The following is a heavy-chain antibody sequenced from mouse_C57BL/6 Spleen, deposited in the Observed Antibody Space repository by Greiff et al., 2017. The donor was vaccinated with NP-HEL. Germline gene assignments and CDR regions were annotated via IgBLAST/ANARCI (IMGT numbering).Heavy chain of an antibody. Sequence: QVQLQQSGAELARPGASVKLSCKASGYTFTSYGISWVKQRPGQGLEWIGEIYPRSGNTYYNEKFKGKATLTADKSSSTAYMELRSLTSEDSVGYFGARVVYWYFDVWGTGTTVTVSS. CDR3: ARVVYWYFDV. CDR2: IYPRSGNT. J-gene: IGHJ1*03. CDR1: GYTFTSYG. V-gene: IGHV1-81*01.